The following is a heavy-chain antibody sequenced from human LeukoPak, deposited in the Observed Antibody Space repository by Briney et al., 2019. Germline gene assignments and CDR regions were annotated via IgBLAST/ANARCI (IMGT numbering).Heavy chain of an antibody. J-gene: IGHJ4*02. CDR1: GYTFTSYG. CDR2: ISAYNGNT. D-gene: IGHD3-22*01. Sequence: ASVKASCKASGYTFTSYGISWVRQAPGQGLEWMGWISAYNGNTNYAQKLQGRVTMTTDTSTSTAYMELRSLGSDDTAVYYCARDGRMYYYDSSGYYGYWGQGTLVTVSS. V-gene: IGHV1-18*01. CDR3: ARDGRMYYYDSSGYYGY.